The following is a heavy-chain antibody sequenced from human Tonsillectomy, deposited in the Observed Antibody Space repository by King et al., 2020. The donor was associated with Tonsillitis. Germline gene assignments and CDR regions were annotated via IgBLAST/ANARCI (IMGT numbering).Heavy chain of an antibody. CDR2: IDWDDDK. CDR1: GFSLSTSAMR. D-gene: IGHD4-11*01. V-gene: IGHV2-70*04. Sequence: TLKESGPALVKPTQTLTLTCTFSGFSLSTSAMRVSWIRQPPGKALEWLARIDWDDDKFYSTSLRTRLTISKDTSKNQVVLTMTNMDPVDTATYYYARTNYSPYYFDYWGQGTLVTVSS. J-gene: IGHJ4*02. CDR3: ARTNYSPYYFDY.